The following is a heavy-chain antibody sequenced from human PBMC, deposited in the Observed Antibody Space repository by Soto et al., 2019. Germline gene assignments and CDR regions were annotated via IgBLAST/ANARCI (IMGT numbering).Heavy chain of an antibody. CDR3: TSYYYDSSGYYWFDP. CDR2: IRSKAYGGTT. D-gene: IGHD3-22*01. Sequence: PGGSLRLSCTASGFTFGDYAMSWFRQAPGKGLEWVGFIRSKAYGGTTECAASVKGRFTISRDDSKSIAYLQMNSLKTEDTAVYYCTSYYYDSSGYYWFDPWGQGTLVTVSS. V-gene: IGHV3-49*03. CDR1: GFTFGDYA. J-gene: IGHJ5*02.